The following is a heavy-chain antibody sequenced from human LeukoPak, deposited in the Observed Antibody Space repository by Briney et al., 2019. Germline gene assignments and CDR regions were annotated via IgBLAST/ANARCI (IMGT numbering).Heavy chain of an antibody. CDR1: GGTFSNYA. CDR3: LRRQALRGRHRAFDP. CDR2: IIPMFGTA. D-gene: IGHD6-25*01. V-gene: IGHV1-69*05. Sequence: SVKVSCKASGGTFSNYAISWVRQAPGQGLEWLGGIIPMFGTAKYAQKFQGRVTITTDESATTAYMELISLRFEDTAVYYCLRRQALRGRHRAFDPWGQGTLVTVTS. J-gene: IGHJ5*02.